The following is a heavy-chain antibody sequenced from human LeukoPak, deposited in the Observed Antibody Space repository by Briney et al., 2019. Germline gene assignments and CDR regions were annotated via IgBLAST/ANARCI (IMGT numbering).Heavy chain of an antibody. Sequence: SGGSLRLSCAASGFTSSSYGMHWIRQAPGKGLEWVAIIWFDGSNKYYADSVKGRFTISRDNSKNTVDLQMSSLRVEDTAVYYCARDSNNYYDSGSYIDWCDPWGQGTLVTVSS. CDR2: IWFDGSNK. D-gene: IGHD3-10*01. V-gene: IGHV3-33*01. CDR1: GFTSSSYG. CDR3: ARDSNNYYDSGSYIDWCDP. J-gene: IGHJ5*02.